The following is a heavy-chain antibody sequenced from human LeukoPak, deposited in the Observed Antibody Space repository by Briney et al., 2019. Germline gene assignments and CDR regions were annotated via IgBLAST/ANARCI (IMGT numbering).Heavy chain of an antibody. Sequence: GGSLRLSSAASGFTFSDYYMSWIRQAPGKGLEWVSYISSSSSYTNYADSVKGRFTISRDNAKNSLYLQMNSLRAEDTAVYYCARVSGDSYFDYWGQGTLVTVSS. CDR2: ISSSSSYT. V-gene: IGHV3-11*05. CDR1: GFTFSDYY. D-gene: IGHD4-17*01. CDR3: ARVSGDSYFDY. J-gene: IGHJ4*02.